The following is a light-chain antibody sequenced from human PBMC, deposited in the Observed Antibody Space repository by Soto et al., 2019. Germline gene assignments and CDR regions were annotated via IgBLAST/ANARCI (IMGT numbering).Light chain of an antibody. Sequence: QSVLTQPPSASGSPGQSVTISCTGTSSDVGGYNYVSWYQQHPGKAPKPMIYEVSKRPSGVPDRFSGSKSGNTASLTVSGLQAEDEADYYCSSYAGSNEYVFGTGTKLTVL. CDR3: SSYAGSNEYV. CDR1: SSDVGGYNY. J-gene: IGLJ1*01. CDR2: EVS. V-gene: IGLV2-8*01.